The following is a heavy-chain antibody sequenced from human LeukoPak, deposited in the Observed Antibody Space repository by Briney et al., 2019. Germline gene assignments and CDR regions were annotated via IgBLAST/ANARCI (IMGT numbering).Heavy chain of an antibody. CDR3: AKRRTTGNYFDY. J-gene: IGHJ4*02. Sequence: GWSLRLSCEGSGFTFKNFGMRWIRQAPGKGLEWVSEVSGSGRTTDYADSVKGRFVISRDNSKNALYLEMNNLGVEDTAIYYCAKRRTTGNYFDYWGQGTLVTVSA. D-gene: IGHD2-8*02. CDR1: GFTFKNFG. CDR2: VSGSGRTT. V-gene: IGHV3-23*01.